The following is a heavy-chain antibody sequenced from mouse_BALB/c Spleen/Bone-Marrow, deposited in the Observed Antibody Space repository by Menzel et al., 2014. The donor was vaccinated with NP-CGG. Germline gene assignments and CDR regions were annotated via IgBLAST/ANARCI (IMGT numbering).Heavy chain of an antibody. CDR2: ISGGGSYT. CDR3: ARHAYYDQTEVSFVY. D-gene: IGHD2-4*01. J-gene: IGHJ3*01. CDR1: GFTFSNYG. Sequence: EVNVEESGGGLVKSGGSLKLSCAASGFTFSNYGMSWVRQTPEKRLEWVATISGGGSYTFYSDSVKGRFTISRDNAKNNLYLQLSSLRSEDTALYYCARHAYYDQTEVSFVYWGQGTLVTVSA. V-gene: IGHV5-9-2*01.